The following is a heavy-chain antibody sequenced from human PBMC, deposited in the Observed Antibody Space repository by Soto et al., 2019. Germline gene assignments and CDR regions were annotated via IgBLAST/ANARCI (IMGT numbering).Heavy chain of an antibody. CDR1: GGSISSNGYY. CDR2: IYFTGST. CDR3: ARDFYDSTGYHYYYSGMDV. V-gene: IGHV4-31*03. D-gene: IGHD3-22*01. J-gene: IGHJ6*02. Sequence: TSETLSLTCTVSGGSISSNGYYWSWVRQLPGKGLEWIGYIYFTGSTNYNPSLKSRVTISVDTSKNQFSLKLSSVTAADTAVYYCARDFYDSTGYHYYYSGMDVWGQGTTVTASS.